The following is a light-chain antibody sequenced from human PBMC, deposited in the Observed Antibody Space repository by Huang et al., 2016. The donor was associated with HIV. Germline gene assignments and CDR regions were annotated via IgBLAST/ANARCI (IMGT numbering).Light chain of an antibody. CDR3: QQSYSSWWT. CDR1: QSIGNN. J-gene: IGKJ1*01. CDR2: KAS. Sequence: DIHMTQSPSSLSASVGDTVTITCRASQSIGNNVHWYQQKPGTAPNLLIYKASNLQSGVPSRFSGSGSGTDFTLTISGLQPEDFAVYYCQQSYSSWWTFGQGTKVEI. V-gene: IGKV1-39*01.